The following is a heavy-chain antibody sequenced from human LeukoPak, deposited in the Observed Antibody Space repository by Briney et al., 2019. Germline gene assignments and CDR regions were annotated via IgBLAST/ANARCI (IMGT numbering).Heavy chain of an antibody. D-gene: IGHD3-3*01. V-gene: IGHV1-18*01. CDR2: ISIYNGNT. CDR1: GYTFTNYG. Sequence: ASVKVSCKASGYTFTNYGISWVRQAPGQGLEWMGWISIYNGNTDYAQKLRGRVTMTTDTSTSKAYMELRSLRSDDTAVYYCARITYDFWSGYYMPDDPWGQGTLVTVSS. CDR3: ARITYDFWSGYYMPDDP. J-gene: IGHJ5*02.